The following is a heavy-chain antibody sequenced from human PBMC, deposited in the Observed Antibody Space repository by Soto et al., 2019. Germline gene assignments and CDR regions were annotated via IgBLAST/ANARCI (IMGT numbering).Heavy chain of an antibody. J-gene: IGHJ6*02. D-gene: IGHD5-18*01. CDR1: GFTVSSNY. CDR2: IYSGGST. V-gene: IGHV3-53*01. CDR3: ARPLGASWQWIQGLRGMDV. Sequence: GGSLRLSCAASGFTVSSNYMSWVRQAPGKGLEWVSVIYSGGSTYYADSVKGRFTISRDNSKNTLYLQMNSLRAEDTAVYYCARPLGASWQWIQGLRGMDVWGQGTTVTVSS.